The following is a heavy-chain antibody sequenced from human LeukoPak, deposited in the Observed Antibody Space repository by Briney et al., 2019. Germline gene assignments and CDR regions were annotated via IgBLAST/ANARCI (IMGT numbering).Heavy chain of an antibody. V-gene: IGHV4-59*08. Sequence: PSETLSLTCTVSGDSISSNYWSWIRQPPGRGLEWIGYIYYSGSTNNNPSLKSRVTISVDTSKNQFSLKLSSVTAADTAVYYCARAIGSGTTLGIVWGQGTLVTVSS. D-gene: IGHD1-7*01. CDR2: IYYSGST. CDR1: GDSISSNY. CDR3: ARAIGSGTTLGIV. J-gene: IGHJ4*02.